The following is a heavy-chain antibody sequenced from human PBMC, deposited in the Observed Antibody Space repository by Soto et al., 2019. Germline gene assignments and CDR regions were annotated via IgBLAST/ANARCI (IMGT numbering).Heavy chain of an antibody. J-gene: IGHJ1*01. Sequence: GSLRLSCAASGFTFRKFWMHWVRQVPGKGPVWVSYISSDGTTTDYADSVKGRFTISRDNAKDTLYLQMDSLRAEDTAVYFCAIQDCTNVVCLEAAVTVGGALESWGQGTLVTVSS. CDR1: GFTFRKFW. CDR3: AIQDCTNVVCLEAAVTVGGALES. D-gene: IGHD2-8*01. CDR2: ISSDGTTT. V-gene: IGHV3-74*01.